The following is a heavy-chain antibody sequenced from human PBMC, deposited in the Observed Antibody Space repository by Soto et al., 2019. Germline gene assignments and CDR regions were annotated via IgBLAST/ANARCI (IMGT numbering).Heavy chain of an antibody. J-gene: IGHJ6*02. CDR3: AKDRGSSYPDGMHV. CDR1: GFSFSSDD. V-gene: IGHV3-23*01. D-gene: IGHD6-13*01. Sequence: GGSLTLSCAASGFSFSSDDMSWCRRAPGKGREWVSAISCSGGSTYYADSVKGRFTISRDNSKNTLYLQMNSLTAEDTAVYCCAKDRGSSYPDGMHVWGQGTTVNGPS. CDR2: ISCSGGST.